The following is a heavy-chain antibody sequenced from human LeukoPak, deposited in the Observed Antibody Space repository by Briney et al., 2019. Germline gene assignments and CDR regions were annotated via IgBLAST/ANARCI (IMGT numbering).Heavy chain of an antibody. J-gene: IGHJ6*02. D-gene: IGHD4-23*01. CDR3: ARRTTVVTPRGYYYGMDV. V-gene: IGHV1-18*01. CDR1: GNTFSNYG. CDR2: ISAYNGNT. Sequence: GASVKVSCKASGNTFSNYGISWVRQAPGQGLEWMGWISAYNGNTNYAQKLQGRVTMTTDTSTSTAYMELRSLRSDDTAVYYCARRTTVVTPRGYYYGMDVWGHGTTVTVSS.